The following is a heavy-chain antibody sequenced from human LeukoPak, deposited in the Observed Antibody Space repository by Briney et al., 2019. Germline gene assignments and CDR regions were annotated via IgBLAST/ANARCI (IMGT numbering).Heavy chain of an antibody. CDR1: GGSFSGYY. Sequence: PSETLSLTCAVYGGSFSGYYWSWIRQPPGKGLEWIGEINHSGSTNYNPSLKSRVTISVDTSKNQFSLKLSSVTAADTAVYYCARGSTMAAAGQRDAFDIWGQGTMVTVSS. J-gene: IGHJ3*02. CDR3: ARGSTMAAAGQRDAFDI. V-gene: IGHV4-34*01. D-gene: IGHD6-13*01. CDR2: INHSGST.